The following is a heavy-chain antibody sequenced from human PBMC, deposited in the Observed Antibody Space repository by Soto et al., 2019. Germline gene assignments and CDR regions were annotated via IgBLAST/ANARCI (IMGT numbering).Heavy chain of an antibody. D-gene: IGHD3-10*01. Sequence: SETLSLTCTVSGGSISSYYWSWIRQPPGKGLEWIGYIYYSGSTNYNPSLKSRVTISVDTSKNQFSLKLSSVTAADTAVYYCARRKKWDGSGIYFPLFYYYYGMDGWGQGTTVTGSS. CDR3: ARRKKWDGSGIYFPLFYYYYGMDG. J-gene: IGHJ6*02. CDR1: GGSISSYY. CDR2: IYYSGST. V-gene: IGHV4-59*08.